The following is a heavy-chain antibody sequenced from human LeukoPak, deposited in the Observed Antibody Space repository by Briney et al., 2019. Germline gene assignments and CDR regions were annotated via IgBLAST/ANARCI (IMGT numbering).Heavy chain of an antibody. CDR3: ARDPDFWSGYYMDV. V-gene: IGHV4-38-2*02. J-gene: IGHJ6*03. D-gene: IGHD3-3*01. CDR2: IYHSGST. Sequence: SETLSLTCTVSGYSISSGYYWGWIRQPPGKGLEWIGSIYHSGSTYYNPSLKSRVTISVDTSKNQFSLKLSSVTAADTAVYYCARDPDFWSGYYMDVWGKGTTATVSS. CDR1: GYSISSGYY.